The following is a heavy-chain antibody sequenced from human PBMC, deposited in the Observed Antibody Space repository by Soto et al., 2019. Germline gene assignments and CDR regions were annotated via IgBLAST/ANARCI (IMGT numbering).Heavy chain of an antibody. D-gene: IGHD2-15*01. J-gene: IGHJ4*02. CDR2: IRSKAYGGTT. Sequence: GGSLRLSCTASGFTFGDYAMSWFRQAPGKGLEWVGFIRSKAYGGTTEYAASVKGRFTISRDDSKSIAYLQMNSLKTEDTAVYYCTRDEGYCSGGSCSPFDYWGQGTLVTVSS. CDR3: TRDEGYCSGGSCSPFDY. V-gene: IGHV3-49*03. CDR1: GFTFGDYA.